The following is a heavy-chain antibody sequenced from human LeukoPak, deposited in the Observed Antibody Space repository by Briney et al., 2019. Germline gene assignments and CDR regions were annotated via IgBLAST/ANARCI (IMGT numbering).Heavy chain of an antibody. CDR3: ARTPNIVVVVAATWYFDL. V-gene: IGHV3-23*01. CDR1: GFTFSSYA. J-gene: IGHJ2*01. D-gene: IGHD2-15*01. Sequence: GGSLRLSXAASGFTFSSYAMSWVRQAPGKGLEWVSAISGSGGSTYYADSVKGRFTISRDNSKNTLYLQMNSLRAEDTAVYYCARTPNIVVVVAATWYFDLWGRGTLVTVSS. CDR2: ISGSGGST.